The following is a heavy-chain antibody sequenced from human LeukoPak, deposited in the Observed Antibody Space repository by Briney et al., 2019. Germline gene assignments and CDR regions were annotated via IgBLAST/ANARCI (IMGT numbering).Heavy chain of an antibody. J-gene: IGHJ4*02. CDR3: ARGGGALNSQYFDY. D-gene: IGHD2-21*01. CDR2: IYHSGST. CDR1: GGSISSGGYS. V-gene: IGHV4-30-2*01. Sequence: PSQTLSLTCAVSGGSISSGGYSWSWIRQPPGKGLEWIGYIYHSGSTYYNPSLKSRVTISVDRSKNQFSLKLSSVTAADTAVYYCARGGGALNSQYFDYWGQGTLVTVSS.